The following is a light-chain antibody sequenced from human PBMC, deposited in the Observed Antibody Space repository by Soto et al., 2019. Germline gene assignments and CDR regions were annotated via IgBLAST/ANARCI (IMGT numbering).Light chain of an antibody. CDR1: QSLSGTY. CDR2: GAS. CDR3: QEYGSSRT. Sequence: EVVLTQSPGTLSLSPGERATLSCRASQSLSGTYLAWYQQKPGQAPRLLIYGASNRATGIPDRFSGSGSETDFTLTINRLEPDDLAVYYCQEYGSSRTFGQGTQVELK. J-gene: IGKJ1*01. V-gene: IGKV3-20*01.